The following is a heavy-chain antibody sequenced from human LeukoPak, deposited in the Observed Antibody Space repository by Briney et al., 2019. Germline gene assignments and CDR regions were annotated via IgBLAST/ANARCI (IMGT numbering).Heavy chain of an antibody. D-gene: IGHD4-17*01. CDR3: AKDLETVTKNNLDY. CDR1: GFTFGTFA. V-gene: IGHV3-23*01. CDR2: ISGSGGST. J-gene: IGHJ4*02. Sequence: GGSLRLSCAASGFTFGTFAMTWVRQAPGKGLEWVSAISGSGGSTYYADSVKGRFTISRDNSKNTLYLQMNSLRAEDTAVYYCAKDLETVTKNNLDYWGQGTLVTVSS.